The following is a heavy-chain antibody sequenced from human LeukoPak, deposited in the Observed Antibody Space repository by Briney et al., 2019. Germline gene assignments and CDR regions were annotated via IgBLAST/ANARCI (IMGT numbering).Heavy chain of an antibody. CDR1: GGSIRSYY. V-gene: IGHV4-59*12. D-gene: IGHD3-16*02. J-gene: IGHJ4*02. CDR2: IYYSGST. Sequence: SETVSLTCTVSGGSIRSYYWSWIRQPPGKGLEWIGYIYYSGSTNYNPSLKSRVTISVDTSKNQFSLKLSSVTAADTAVYYCARGPTYYDYVWGSYRSRPFDYWGQGTLVTVSS. CDR3: ARGPTYYDYVWGSYRSRPFDY.